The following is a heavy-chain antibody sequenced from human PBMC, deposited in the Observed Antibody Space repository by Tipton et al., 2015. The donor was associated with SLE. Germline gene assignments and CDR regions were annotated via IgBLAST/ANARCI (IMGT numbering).Heavy chain of an antibody. CDR3: ARLHGYSYGLNWFDP. CDR1: GDSITSFNQY. D-gene: IGHD5-18*01. Sequence: TLSLTCTVSGDSITSFNQYWGWIRQPPGKGLEWIGSIYYTGTTTYYNSFLKSRVTMSVDTSKNQFSLRLTSVIAADTAVYYCARLHGYSYGLNWFDPWGQGTLISVSS. V-gene: IGHV4-39*07. CDR2: IYYTGTTT. J-gene: IGHJ5*02.